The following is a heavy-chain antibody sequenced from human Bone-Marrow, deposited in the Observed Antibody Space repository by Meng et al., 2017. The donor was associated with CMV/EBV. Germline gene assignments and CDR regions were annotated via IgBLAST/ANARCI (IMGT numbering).Heavy chain of an antibody. Sequence: SETLSLTCAVYGGSFSGYYWSWIRQPPGKGLEWIGEINHSGSTNYNPSLKSRVTISVDTSKNQFSLKLSSVTAADTAVYYCARVRIAAALARGYGMDVWGQGPTVTVSS. V-gene: IGHV4-34*01. D-gene: IGHD6-6*01. J-gene: IGHJ6*02. CDR3: ARVRIAAALARGYGMDV. CDR1: GGSFSGYY. CDR2: INHSGST.